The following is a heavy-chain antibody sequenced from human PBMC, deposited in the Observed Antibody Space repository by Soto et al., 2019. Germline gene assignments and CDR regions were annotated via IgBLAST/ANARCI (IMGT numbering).Heavy chain of an antibody. CDR2: IIPIFGTA. D-gene: IGHD3-22*01. J-gene: IGHJ4*02. V-gene: IGHV1-69*13. Sequence: SVKVSCKASGDTFSSYAISWVRQAPGQGLEWMGGIIPIFGTANYAQKFQGRVTITADESTSTAYMELSSLRSEDTAVYYCARAPPYYYDSSGYHAPVYDYWGQGTLVTVSS. CDR3: ARAPPYYYDSSGYHAPVYDY. CDR1: GDTFSSYA.